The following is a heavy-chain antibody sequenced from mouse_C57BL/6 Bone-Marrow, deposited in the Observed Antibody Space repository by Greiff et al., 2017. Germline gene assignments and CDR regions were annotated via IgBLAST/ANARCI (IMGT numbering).Heavy chain of an antibody. D-gene: IGHD1-1*01. Sequence: VKLQQPGAELVMPGASVKLSCKASGYTFTSSWMHWVKQRPGQGLEWIGEIDPSDSYTNYNQKFKGKSTLTVDKSSSTAYMQLSSLTSEDSAVYYCARWGYGSPPGSYDVWGTGTTVTVSS. J-gene: IGHJ1*03. CDR3: ARWGYGSPPGSYDV. CDR1: GYTFTSSW. V-gene: IGHV1-69*01. CDR2: IDPSDSYT.